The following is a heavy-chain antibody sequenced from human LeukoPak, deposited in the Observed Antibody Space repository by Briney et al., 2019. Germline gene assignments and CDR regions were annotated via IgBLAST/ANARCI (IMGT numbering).Heavy chain of an antibody. D-gene: IGHD1-1*01. J-gene: IGHJ4*02. CDR3: ARETAELGRSFDY. CDR1: GGSISSYY. V-gene: IGHV4-4*07. CDR2: IYSSGST. Sequence: SETLSLTCTVSGGSISSYYWSWIRQPAGKGLEWIGRIYSSGSTNYNPSLESRVTISVDTSKNQFSLELSSVTAADTAVYYCARETAELGRSFDYWGQGALVTVPS.